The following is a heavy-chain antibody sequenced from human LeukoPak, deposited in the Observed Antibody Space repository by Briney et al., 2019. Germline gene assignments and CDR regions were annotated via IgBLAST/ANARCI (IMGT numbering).Heavy chain of an antibody. CDR1: GFTFSGHG. V-gene: IGHV3-23*01. CDR3: AKDDAWVRYQD. J-gene: IGHJ4*02. CDR2: ISGSGVIT. Sequence: PGGSLRLSCAASGFTFSGHGMNWVRQAPGKGLEWVSGISGSGVITYYADSVKGRFTISRDNSKNTLDLQMNSLRAEDTAVYYCAKDDAWVRYQDWGQGTLVTVSS. D-gene: IGHD5-12*01.